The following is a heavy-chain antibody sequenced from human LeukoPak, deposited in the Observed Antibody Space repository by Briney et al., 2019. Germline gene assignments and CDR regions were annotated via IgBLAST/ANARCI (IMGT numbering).Heavy chain of an antibody. CDR3: ARDAGEQLLSAADWNYYYYMDV. CDR2: INANSGGT. CDR1: GHTFTGYY. D-gene: IGHD1/OR15-1a*01. V-gene: IGHV1-2*02. Sequence: GASVKVSCKASGHTFTGYYMHWVRQAPGQGLEWMGWINANSGGTNYAQKFQGRVTMTRGTSISTAYMELSRLRSDDTAVYYCARDAGEQLLSAADWNYYYYMDVWGKGTTVTVSS. J-gene: IGHJ6*03.